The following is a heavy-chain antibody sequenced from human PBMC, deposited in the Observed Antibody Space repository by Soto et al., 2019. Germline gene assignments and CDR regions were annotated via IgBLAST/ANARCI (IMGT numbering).Heavy chain of an antibody. CDR3: ATTIYYDSSFDYSFDY. CDR1: GYILSELS. J-gene: IGHJ4*02. Sequence: ASVKVSCKVSGYILSELSMHWVRQAPGKGLEWMGGFDPEDGEIIYEKKFQGRDTITKYTSTDTAYIEQSSLRSENTAVYYCATTIYYDSSFDYSFDYWGQENLVTVAS. CDR2: FDPEDGEI. V-gene: IGHV1-24*01. D-gene: IGHD3-22*01.